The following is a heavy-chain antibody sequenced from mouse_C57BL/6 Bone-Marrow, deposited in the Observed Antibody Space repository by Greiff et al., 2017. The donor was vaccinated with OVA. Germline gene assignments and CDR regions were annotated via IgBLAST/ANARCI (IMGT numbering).Heavy chain of an antibody. CDR2: IRNKANGYTT. J-gene: IGHJ3*01. Sequence: EVKLVESGGGLVQPGGSLSLSCAASGFTFTDYYMSWVRQPPGKALEWLGFIRNKANGYTTEYSASVKGRFTISRDNSQSILYLQMHALRAEDSATDYCATNYDDSAWFAYWGQGTLVTVSA. V-gene: IGHV7-3*01. D-gene: IGHD2-4*01. CDR3: ATNYDDSAWFAY. CDR1: GFTFTDYY.